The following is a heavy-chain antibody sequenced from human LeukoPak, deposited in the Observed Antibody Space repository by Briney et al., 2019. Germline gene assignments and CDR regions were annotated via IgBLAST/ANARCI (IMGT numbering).Heavy chain of an antibody. CDR2: IYHRGST. Sequence: SETLSLTCTVSGGSISSYYWNWIRQPPGKGLEWIGGIYHRGSTYYNPSLKSRVTISVDTSKNQFSLKLNSVTAADTAVYYCARALIDYGDYAFDYWGQGTLVTVSS. J-gene: IGHJ4*02. V-gene: IGHV4-59*08. D-gene: IGHD4-17*01. CDR3: ARALIDYGDYAFDY. CDR1: GGSISSYY.